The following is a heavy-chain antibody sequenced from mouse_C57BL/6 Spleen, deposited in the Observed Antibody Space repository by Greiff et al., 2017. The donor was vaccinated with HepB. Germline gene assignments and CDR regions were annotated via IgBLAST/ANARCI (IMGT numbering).Heavy chain of an antibody. Sequence: VQVVESGAELARPGASVKLSCKASGYTFTSYGISWVKQRTGQGLEWIGEIYPRSGNTYYNEKFKGKATLTADKSSSTAYMELRSLTSEDSAVYFCARDGTGVAMDYWGQGTSVTVSS. CDR3: ARDGTGVAMDY. V-gene: IGHV1-81*01. CDR2: IYPRSGNT. J-gene: IGHJ4*01. D-gene: IGHD4-1*01. CDR1: GYTFTSYG.